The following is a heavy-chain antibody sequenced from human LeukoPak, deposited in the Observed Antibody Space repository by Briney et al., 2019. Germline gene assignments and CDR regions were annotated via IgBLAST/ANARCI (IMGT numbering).Heavy chain of an antibody. CDR1: GYTFTTNG. J-gene: IGHJ6*03. V-gene: IGHV1-18*01. CDR3: ARTGMLPYYYYMDV. CDR2: ISAYNGNT. Sequence: GASVKVSCKASGYTFTTNGISWVRQAPGQGLERKGWISAYNGNTNYAQKLQGRVTTTTDTSTSTAYMELRSLRSDDTAVYYCARTGMLPYYYYMDVWGKGTTVTVSS. D-gene: IGHD2-8*01.